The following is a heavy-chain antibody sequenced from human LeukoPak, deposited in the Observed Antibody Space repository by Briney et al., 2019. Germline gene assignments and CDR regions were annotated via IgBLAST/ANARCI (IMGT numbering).Heavy chain of an antibody. V-gene: IGHV4-39*01. D-gene: IGHD3-22*01. CDR2: MYYSGST. CDR1: GDFITGSTYY. CDR3: ARQYYDSTGYYYFDY. J-gene: IGHJ4*02. Sequence: KPSETLSLTCTVSGDFITGSTYYWGWIRHPPGKGLEWIGSMYYSGSTYSNPSLRSRVTMSADTPKNQFSLNLKSVTAADTAVYYCARQYYDSTGYYYFDYWGQGTLVTVSS.